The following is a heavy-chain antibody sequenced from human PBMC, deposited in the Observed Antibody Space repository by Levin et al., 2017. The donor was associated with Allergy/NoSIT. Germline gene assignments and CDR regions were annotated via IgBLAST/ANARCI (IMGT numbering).Heavy chain of an antibody. CDR2: IWYDGSNK. D-gene: IGHD6-13*01. V-gene: IGHV3-33*01. J-gene: IGHJ6*03. Sequence: GESLKISCAASGFTFSSFGIHWVRQAPGTGLEWVALIWYDGSNKYYADSVKGRFTISRDNPKNTLYLQVNSLSAEDTAMYYCARRAADGTYHYYYYMDVWGKGTTVTVSS. CDR3: ARRAADGTYHYYYYMDV. CDR1: GFTFSSFG.